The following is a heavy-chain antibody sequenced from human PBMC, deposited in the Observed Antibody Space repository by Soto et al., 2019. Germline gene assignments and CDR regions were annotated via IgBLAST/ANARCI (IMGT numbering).Heavy chain of an antibody. CDR1: GFTFSSYA. J-gene: IGHJ4*02. CDR3: GGPVAGGGGYFDY. Sequence: QVQLVESGGGVVQPGRSLRLSCAASGFTFSSYAMHWVRQAPGKGLEWVAVISYDGSNKYYADSVKGRFTISRDNSKNTLYLQMNRLRAGDTAVYYCGGPVAGGGGYFDYWGQGTLVTVSS. V-gene: IGHV3-30-3*01. CDR2: ISYDGSNK. D-gene: IGHD2-15*01.